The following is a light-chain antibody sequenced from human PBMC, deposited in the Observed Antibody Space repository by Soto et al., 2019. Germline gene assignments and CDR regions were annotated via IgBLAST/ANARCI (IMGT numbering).Light chain of an antibody. Sequence: QSVLTQPPSASGSPGQSVTISCTGTSSDVGAYNYVSWYQQHPGKVPKLIIYEVTKRPSGVPDRFSASKSGNTASLTVSRLQAEDEADHYCSSHGADNNPYVFGNGTKVTV. CDR2: EVT. V-gene: IGLV2-8*01. CDR3: SSHGADNNPYV. J-gene: IGLJ1*01. CDR1: SSDVGAYNY.